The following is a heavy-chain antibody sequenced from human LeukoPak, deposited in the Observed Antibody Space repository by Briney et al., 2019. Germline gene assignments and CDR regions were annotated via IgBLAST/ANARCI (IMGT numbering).Heavy chain of an antibody. D-gene: IGHD2-2*02. Sequence: PSETMSLTCAVYGGSFSGYYWSWIRQPPGKGLEWIGEINHSVSTNYNPSLKSRVTISVDTSKNQFSLKLSSVTAADTAVYYCARGSRENCSSTSCYIWFYYYYYYMDVWGKGTTVTVSS. CDR1: GGSFSGYY. CDR3: ARGSRENCSSTSCYIWFYYYYYYMDV. J-gene: IGHJ6*03. V-gene: IGHV4-34*01. CDR2: INHSVST.